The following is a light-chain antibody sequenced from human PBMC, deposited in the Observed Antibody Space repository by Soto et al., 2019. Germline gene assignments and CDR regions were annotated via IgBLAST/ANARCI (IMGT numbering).Light chain of an antibody. Sequence: DIVMTQSPSTLSVSAGERATLSCRASQSVSSYLNCYQQKPGKAPKLLIYAASSLHSGLPSRFSGSGSGTDFTLTISSLQPEDFATYYCQQSYTPPRTFGQGTKVDIK. CDR3: QQSYTPPRT. CDR1: QSVSSY. CDR2: AAS. V-gene: IGKV1-39*01. J-gene: IGKJ1*01.